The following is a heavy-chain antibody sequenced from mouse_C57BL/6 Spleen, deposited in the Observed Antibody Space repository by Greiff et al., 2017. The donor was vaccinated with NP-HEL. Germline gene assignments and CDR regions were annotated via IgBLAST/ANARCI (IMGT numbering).Heavy chain of an antibody. CDR3: ARDYSNYLYFDY. CDR1: GYSFTGYY. CDR2: INPSTGGT. Sequence: VQLQQSGPELVKPGASVKISCTASGYSFTGYYMNWVKQSPEQSLEWIGEINPSTGGTTYNQKFKAKATLTVDKSSSTAYMQLRSLTSEDSAVYYCARDYSNYLYFDYWGPGTTLTVSS. V-gene: IGHV1-42*01. D-gene: IGHD2-5*01. J-gene: IGHJ2*01.